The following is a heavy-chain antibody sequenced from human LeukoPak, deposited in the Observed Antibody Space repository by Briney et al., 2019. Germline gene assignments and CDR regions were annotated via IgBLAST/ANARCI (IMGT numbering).Heavy chain of an antibody. J-gene: IGHJ6*03. D-gene: IGHD6-25*01. CDR3: ARFAAGGSYYYYMDV. V-gene: IGHV3-7*01. CDR2: IKQDGSEK. CDR1: GFRFSSYW. Sequence: GGSLRLSCAGSGFRFSSYWMSWVRQAPGKGLEWVAYIKQDGSEKYYVDSVKGRFTISRDNAKNSLYLQMNSLRADDTAVYYCARFAAGGSYYYYMDVWGKGTTVTVSS.